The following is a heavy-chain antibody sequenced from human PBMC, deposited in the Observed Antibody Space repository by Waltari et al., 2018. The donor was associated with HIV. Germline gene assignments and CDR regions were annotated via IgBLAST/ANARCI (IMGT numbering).Heavy chain of an antibody. CDR2: INPNSGGT. D-gene: IGHD1-20*01. V-gene: IGHV1-2*02. J-gene: IGHJ4*02. CDR3: ARVRQFAGGNSNLDY. Sequence: QVQLVQSGAEVKKPGASVKVSCKASGYTFTGYYMPWVRQAPGQGLEWMGWINPNSGGTNYAQKFQGRVTMTRDTSISTAYMELSRLRSDDTAVYYCARVRQFAGGNSNLDYWGQGTLVTVSS. CDR1: GYTFTGYY.